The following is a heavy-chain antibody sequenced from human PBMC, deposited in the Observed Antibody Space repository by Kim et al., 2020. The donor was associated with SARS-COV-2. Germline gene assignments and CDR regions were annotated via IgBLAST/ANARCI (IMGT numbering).Heavy chain of an antibody. CDR2: IKQDGSEK. D-gene: IGHD1-26*01. Sequence: GGYLRLSCAASGFTFSSYWMSWVRQAPGKGLEWVANIKQDGSEKYDVDSVKGRFTISRDNAKNSLYLQMNSLRAEDTDVYYCATDLVVGARTGAFDIWGQGTMVAVSS. J-gene: IGHJ3*02. V-gene: IGHV3-7*04. CDR1: GFTFSSYW. CDR3: ATDLVVGARTGAFDI.